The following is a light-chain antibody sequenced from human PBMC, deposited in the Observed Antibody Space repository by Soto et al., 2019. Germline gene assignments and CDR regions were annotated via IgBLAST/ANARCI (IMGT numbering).Light chain of an antibody. CDR2: EVS. CDR3: SSYSSSGTLV. J-gene: IGLJ3*02. Sequence: QSVLTQPASVSGSPGQSITISCTGTSSDVGGYNYVSWYQQHPGKAPKLMIYEVSNRPSGVSNRFSGSKSDNTASLTISGLQAEDEAYYYCSSYSSSGTLVFGGGTKLTVL. V-gene: IGLV2-14*01. CDR1: SSDVGGYNY.